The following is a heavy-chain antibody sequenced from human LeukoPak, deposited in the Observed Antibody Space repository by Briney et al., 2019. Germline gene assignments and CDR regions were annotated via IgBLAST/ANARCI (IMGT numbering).Heavy chain of an antibody. CDR3: TRESGAFSPFGF. D-gene: IGHD1-26*01. V-gene: IGHV4-4*02. J-gene: IGHJ4*02. CDR1: GGSILTTNW. CDR2: VHLSGAS. Sequence: PSGTLSLTCAVSGGSILTTNWWSWVRQPPGKGLEWIGEVHLSGASNYNPSLKSRVNMSIDKSKIQLSLELTSVTAADTAIYYCTRESGAFSPFGFWGQGTLVTVSS.